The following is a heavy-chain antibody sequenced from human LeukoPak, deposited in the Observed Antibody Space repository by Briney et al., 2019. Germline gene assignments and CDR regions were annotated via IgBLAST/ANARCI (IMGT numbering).Heavy chain of an antibody. CDR1: GFTFSSYA. CDR2: ISYDGSNK. J-gene: IGHJ4*02. V-gene: IGHV3-30*04. CDR3: ARAAYMVRGVIITPPFDY. D-gene: IGHD3-10*01. Sequence: PGRSLRLSCAASGFTFSSYAMHWVRQAPGKGLEWVAVISYDGSNKYYADSVKGRFTISRDNAKNSLYLQMNSLRAEDTSVYYCARAAYMVRGVIITPPFDYWGQGALVTVSS.